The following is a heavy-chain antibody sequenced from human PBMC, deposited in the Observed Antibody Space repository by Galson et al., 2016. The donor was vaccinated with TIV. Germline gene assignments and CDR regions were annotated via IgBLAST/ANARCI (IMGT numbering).Heavy chain of an antibody. J-gene: IGHJ4*02. CDR2: IDPRSVAT. CDR1: GDTFTGYY. V-gene: IGHV1-2*02. Sequence: SVKVSCKASGDTFTGYYVHWVRQAPGQGLEWMGWIDPRSVATNYARKFQGRVTRTRDTSISTAYMELSRLKSDDTAVYYCARARYGDYFDYWGQGTLVTVSS. D-gene: IGHD4-17*01. CDR3: ARARYGDYFDY.